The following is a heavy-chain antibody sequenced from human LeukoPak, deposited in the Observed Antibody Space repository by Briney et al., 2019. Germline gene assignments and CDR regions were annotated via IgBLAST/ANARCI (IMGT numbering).Heavy chain of an antibody. CDR2: INHSGST. J-gene: IGHJ6*02. V-gene: IGHV4-34*01. Sequence: SETLSLTCAVYGGSFSGYYWSWIRQPPGKGLEWIGEINHSGSTNYNPSLKSRVTISVDTSKNQFSLKLSSVTAADTAGYYCARERLRSYYYYGMDVWGQGTTVTVSS. CDR3: ARERLRSYYYYGMDV. CDR1: GGSFSGYY. D-gene: IGHD3-16*01.